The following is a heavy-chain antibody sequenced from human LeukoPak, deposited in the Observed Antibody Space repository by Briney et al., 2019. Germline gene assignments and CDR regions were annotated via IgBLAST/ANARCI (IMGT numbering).Heavy chain of an antibody. D-gene: IGHD3-3*01. CDR1: GFTFSSYA. CDR2: ISGSGGST. Sequence: GGSLRLSCAASGFTFSSYAMSWVRQAPGKGLEWVSAISGSGGSTYYADSVKGRFTISRDNSKNTLYLQVNSLRAEDTAVYYCAKLAQMEWLLSPYFDYWGQGTLVTVSS. J-gene: IGHJ4*02. CDR3: AKLAQMEWLLSPYFDY. V-gene: IGHV3-23*01.